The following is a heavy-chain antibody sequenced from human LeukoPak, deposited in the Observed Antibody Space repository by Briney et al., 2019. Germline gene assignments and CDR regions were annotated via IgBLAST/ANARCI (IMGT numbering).Heavy chain of an antibody. CDR3: AKDYGSGLGTFDY. V-gene: IGHV3-23*01. J-gene: IGHJ4*02. CDR2: ISGSGGST. Sequence: GGSLRLSCAASGFTFSSYAMSWVRQAPGKGLELVSAISGSGGSTYYADSVKGRFTISRDNSKNTLYLQMNSLRAEDTAVYYCAKDYGSGLGTFDYWGQGTLVTVSS. D-gene: IGHD3-10*01. CDR1: GFTFSSYA.